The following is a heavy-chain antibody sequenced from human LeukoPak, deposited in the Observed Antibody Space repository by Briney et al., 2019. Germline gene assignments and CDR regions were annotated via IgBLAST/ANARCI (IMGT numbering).Heavy chain of an antibody. CDR3: ASGGGAIRSDYAFDM. V-gene: IGHV3-30-3*01. J-gene: IGHJ3*02. D-gene: IGHD3-10*01. CDR1: GFTFSSYA. CDR2: ISYDGSNK. Sequence: GGSLRLSCAASGFTFSSYAMHWVRQAPGKGLEWVAVISYDGSNKYYADSVKGRFTMSRDNAKNSLYLQMNSLRAEDTAVYYCASGGGAIRSDYAFDMWGQGTMVTVSS.